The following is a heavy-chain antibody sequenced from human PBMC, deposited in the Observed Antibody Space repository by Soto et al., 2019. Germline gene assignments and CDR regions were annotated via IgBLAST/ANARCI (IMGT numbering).Heavy chain of an antibody. CDR1: GFTFSNAW. Sequence: PGGSLRLSCAASGFTFSNAWINWVRQAPGKGLEWVGRVKSKTHGGTTDYADPVKGRFAVSRDDSDNMVYLQMNSLKIEDTAVYYCAKDRSRKYGLSNWFDPWGQGTLVTVSS. CDR3: AKDRSRKYGLSNWFDP. V-gene: IGHV3-15*07. D-gene: IGHD2-2*01. CDR2: VKSKTHGGTT. J-gene: IGHJ5*02.